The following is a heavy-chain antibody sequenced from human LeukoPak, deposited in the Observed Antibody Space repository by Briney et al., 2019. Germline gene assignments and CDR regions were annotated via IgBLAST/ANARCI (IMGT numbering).Heavy chain of an antibody. CDR2: ISGSGGST. Sequence: GGSLRLSCAASGFTFSSYAMSWVRQAPGKGLEWVSAISGSGGSTYYADSVKGRFTISRDNSKNTLYLQMNSLRAEDTAVYYCAKDKGDGSGSYPEYYFDYWGQGTLVTVSS. D-gene: IGHD3-10*01. J-gene: IGHJ4*02. V-gene: IGHV3-23*01. CDR3: AKDKGDGSGSYPEYYFDY. CDR1: GFTFSSYA.